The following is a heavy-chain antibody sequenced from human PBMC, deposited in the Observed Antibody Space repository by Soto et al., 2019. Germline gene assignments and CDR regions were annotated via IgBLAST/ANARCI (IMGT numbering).Heavy chain of an antibody. CDR2: IRSKANSYAT. D-gene: IGHD3-22*01. J-gene: IGHJ4*02. Sequence: GGSLRLSCAASGFTFSGSAMHLVRQASGKGLEWVGRIRSKANSYATAYAASVKGRFTISRDDSKNTAYLQMNSLKTEDTAVYYCTTSVPYYYDSSNIRCYFDYWGQGTLVTVSS. V-gene: IGHV3-73*01. CDR1: GFTFSGSA. CDR3: TTSVPYYYDSSNIRCYFDY.